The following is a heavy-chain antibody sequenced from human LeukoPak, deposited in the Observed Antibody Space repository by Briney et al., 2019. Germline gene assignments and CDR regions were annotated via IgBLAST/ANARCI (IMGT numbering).Heavy chain of an antibody. CDR3: ARDVIVRSYYYDMYV. V-gene: IGHV3-7*01. CDR2: IKEDGSEK. CDR1: GFIFSSYW. D-gene: IGHD3-22*01. J-gene: IGHJ6*03. Sequence: GGSLRLSCAASGFIFSSYWMSWVPQAPGKGLEWLANIKEDGSEKDYVDSVKGRFTISRDNAKNSLYLQMNSLRAEDTTLYYCARDVIVRSYYYDMYVWGKGTTVTVSS.